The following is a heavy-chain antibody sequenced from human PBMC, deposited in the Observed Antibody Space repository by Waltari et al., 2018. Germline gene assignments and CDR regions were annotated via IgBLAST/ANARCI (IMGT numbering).Heavy chain of an antibody. CDR3: ARDLGGGRIALGY. V-gene: IGHV4-59*01. Sequence: QVQLQESGPGLVKPSETLSLTCTVSGGSISSYYWSWIRQPPGKGLEWIGYIYYSGSTNYNPSLKSRVTRSVDTSKNQFSLKLSSVTAADTAVYYCARDLGGGRIALGYWGQGTLVTVSS. CDR2: IYYSGST. D-gene: IGHD6-13*01. CDR1: GGSISSYY. J-gene: IGHJ4*02.